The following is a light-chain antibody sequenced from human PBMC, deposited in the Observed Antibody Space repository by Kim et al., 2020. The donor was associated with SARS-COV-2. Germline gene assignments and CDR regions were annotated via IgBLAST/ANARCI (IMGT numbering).Light chain of an antibody. CDR2: ATS. CDR1: QNISSY. J-gene: IGKJ2*01. V-gene: IGKV1-39*01. Sequence: SATVGDRDTITCQASQNISSYLNWYQQKPGKAPKLLIYATSSLQSGVPSRFSGSGSGTDFTLTISSLQPEDFATYYCQQSYSTPYTFGQGTRLEI. CDR3: QQSYSTPYT.